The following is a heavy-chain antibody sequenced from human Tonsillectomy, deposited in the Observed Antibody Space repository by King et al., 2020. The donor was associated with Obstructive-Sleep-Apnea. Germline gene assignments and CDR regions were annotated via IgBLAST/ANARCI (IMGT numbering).Heavy chain of an antibody. J-gene: IGHJ4*02. CDR3: PAQLRNDFDY. CDR2: IKSKTVGGTT. Sequence: VQLVESGGGLVKPGGSLRLSCAASGFTFSNAWMSWVRQAPGKGLEWVVRIKSKTVGGTTDYAAPVKGRFTIPRDDSKNTMFLQMNILKTEDNAVYYCPAQLRNDFDYWGQGTLVTVSS. CDR1: GFTFSNAW. V-gene: IGHV3-15*01. D-gene: IGHD1-26*01.